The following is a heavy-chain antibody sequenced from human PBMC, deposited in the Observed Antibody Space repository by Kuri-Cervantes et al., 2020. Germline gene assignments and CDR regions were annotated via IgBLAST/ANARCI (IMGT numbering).Heavy chain of an antibody. CDR1: GYTFTSYY. CDR3: ATSAPITMVRGVDYYYYGMDV. J-gene: IGHJ6*02. Sequence: ASVKVSCKASGYTFTSYYMHWVRQAPGQGLEWMGIINPSGSSTSYAQKSQGRVTMTRDTSTSTVYMELSSLRSDDTAVYYCATSAPITMVRGVDYYYYGMDVWGQGTTVTVSS. V-gene: IGHV1-46*01. CDR2: INPSGSST. D-gene: IGHD3-10*01.